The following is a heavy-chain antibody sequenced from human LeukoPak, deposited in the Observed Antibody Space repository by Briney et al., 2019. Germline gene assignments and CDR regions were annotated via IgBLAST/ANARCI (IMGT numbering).Heavy chain of an antibody. Sequence: PGRSLRLSCAASGFTFSSYAMHWVRQAPGKGLEWGAVISYDGSNKYYADSVKGRFTISRDNSKNTLYLQMNSLRAEDTAVYYCARAGEKTYYDILTGYYGYYYYYYMDVWGKGTTVTISS. D-gene: IGHD3-9*01. CDR2: ISYDGSNK. CDR1: GFTFSSYA. CDR3: ARAGEKTYYDILTGYYGYYYYYYMDV. J-gene: IGHJ6*03. V-gene: IGHV3-30*04.